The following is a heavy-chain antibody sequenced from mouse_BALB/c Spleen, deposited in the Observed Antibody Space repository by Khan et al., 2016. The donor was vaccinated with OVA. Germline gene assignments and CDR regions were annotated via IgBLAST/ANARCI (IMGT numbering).Heavy chain of an antibody. J-gene: IGHJ1*01. V-gene: IGHV2-6-1*01. D-gene: IGHD2-1*01. Sequence: QLKESGPGPVAPSQSLSITCTISGFSLTSYGVHWVRQPAGKGLEWLVVIWSDGRTTYNSALKSRLSISKDNSKSHVFLKVNSLQTDDTAIYYCARQVYPGYFDVWGAGTTVTVSS. CDR1: GFSLTSYG. CDR2: IWSDGRT. CDR3: ARQVYPGYFDV.